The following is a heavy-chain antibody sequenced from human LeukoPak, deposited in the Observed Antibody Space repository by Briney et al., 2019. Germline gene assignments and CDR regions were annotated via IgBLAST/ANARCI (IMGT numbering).Heavy chain of an antibody. J-gene: IGHJ4*02. Sequence: GGSLRLSCTASGFTFSSYAMSWVRQAPGKGLEWVSAISGSGGSTYYADSVKGRFTISRDNSKNILYLQMNSLKAEDTAVYYCAKLATYSYTPFDYWGQGTLVTASS. V-gene: IGHV3-23*01. D-gene: IGHD5-24*01. CDR1: GFTFSSYA. CDR3: AKLATYSYTPFDY. CDR2: ISGSGGST.